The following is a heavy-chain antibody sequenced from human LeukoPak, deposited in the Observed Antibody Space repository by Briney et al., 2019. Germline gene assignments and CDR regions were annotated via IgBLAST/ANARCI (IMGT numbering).Heavy chain of an antibody. CDR2: ISYDGSNK. V-gene: IGHV3-30-3*01. CDR1: GFTFSSYA. Sequence: GGSLRLSCAASGFTFSSYAMHWVRQALGKGLEWVAVISYDGSNKYYADSVKGRFTISRDNSKNTLYLQMNSLRAEDTAVYYCARVPSGIITILEYWGQGTLVTVSS. CDR3: ARVPSGIITILEY. J-gene: IGHJ4*02. D-gene: IGHD3-9*01.